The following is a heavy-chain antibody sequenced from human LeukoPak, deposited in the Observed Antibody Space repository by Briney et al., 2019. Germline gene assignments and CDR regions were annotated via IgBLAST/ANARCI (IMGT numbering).Heavy chain of an antibody. Sequence: SETLSLTCAVSGYSISTGYYWGWIRQSPGKGLEWIGNIYHSGISHYNPSLQGRVTLSVDTSKNQFSLNLNSVTAADTAVYYCTRFSTASSRPAYYWGQGTLVIVSS. J-gene: IGHJ4*02. CDR3: TRFSTASSRPAYY. CDR1: GYSISTGYY. D-gene: IGHD2-21*01. V-gene: IGHV4-38-2*01. CDR2: IYHSGIS.